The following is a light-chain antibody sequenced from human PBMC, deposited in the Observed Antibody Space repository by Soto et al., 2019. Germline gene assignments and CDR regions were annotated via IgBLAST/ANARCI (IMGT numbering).Light chain of an antibody. J-gene: IGKJ4*01. Sequence: DIQMTQSPSSLSASVRDRVTISCRASQDVGKHLNWYQQRPGKAPKILIYEASNLATGVPSRFSASGSGTHFTFSIRSLQPEDIGTYYCQQYDNLPQLTFGAGTTV. V-gene: IGKV1-33*01. CDR1: QDVGKH. CDR2: EAS. CDR3: QQYDNLPQLT.